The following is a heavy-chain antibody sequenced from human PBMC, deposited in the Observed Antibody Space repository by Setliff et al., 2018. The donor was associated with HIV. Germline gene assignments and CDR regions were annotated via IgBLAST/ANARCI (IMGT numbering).Heavy chain of an antibody. CDR1: SGSISDYF. J-gene: IGHJ6*03. CDR3: ARGAPYYDILTGYYSYYYYYMDV. V-gene: IGHV4-59*01. D-gene: IGHD3-9*01. Sequence: SETLSLTCSVSSGSISDYFWSWIRQPPGKGLEWIGYIYYTGSTKYHPSLNSRVTISLDTPKNQFSLKLRSVTAADTAVYYCARGAPYYDILTGYYSYYYYYMDVWGKGTTVTVSS. CDR2: IYYTGST.